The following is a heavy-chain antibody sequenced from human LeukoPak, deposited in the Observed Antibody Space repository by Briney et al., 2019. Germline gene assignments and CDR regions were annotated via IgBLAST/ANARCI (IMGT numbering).Heavy chain of an antibody. CDR3: ARGRRWLQFSLGAFDI. CDR1: GITLSNYG. V-gene: IGHV3-21*01. D-gene: IGHD5-24*01. J-gene: IGHJ3*02. CDR2: ISSSSSYI. Sequence: PGGSLRLSCAVSGITLSNYGMSWVRQAPGKGLEWVSSISSSSSYIYYADSVKGRFTISRDNAKNSLYLQMNSLRAEDTAVYYCARGRRWLQFSLGAFDIWGQGTMVTVSS.